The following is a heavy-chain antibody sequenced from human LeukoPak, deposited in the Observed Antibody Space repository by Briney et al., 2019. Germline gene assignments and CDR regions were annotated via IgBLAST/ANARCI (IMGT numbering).Heavy chain of an antibody. CDR1: GGSISSYY. CDR3: ASCDYDSSGYMDV. Sequence: SETLSLTCPASGGSISSYYWSWIRQPAGKGLEWIGRIYTSGSTNYNPSLKSRVTMSVDTSKNQFSLKLSSVTAADTAVYYCASCDYDSSGYMDVWGKGTTVTVSS. V-gene: IGHV4-4*07. D-gene: IGHD3-22*01. CDR2: IYTSGST. J-gene: IGHJ6*04.